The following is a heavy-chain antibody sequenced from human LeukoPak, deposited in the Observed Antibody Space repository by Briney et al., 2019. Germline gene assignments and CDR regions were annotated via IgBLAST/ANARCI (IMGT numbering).Heavy chain of an antibody. CDR3: ARGGGYYYGKLDY. CDR2: IYSGGST. V-gene: IGHV3-53*01. J-gene: IGHJ4*02. Sequence: PGGSLRLSCAASGFTVSSNYTSWVRQAPGKGLEWVSVIYSGGSTYYADSVKGRFTISRDNSKNTLYLQMNSLRAEDTAVYYCARGGGYYYGKLDYWGQGTLVTVSS. D-gene: IGHD3-22*01. CDR1: GFTVSSNY.